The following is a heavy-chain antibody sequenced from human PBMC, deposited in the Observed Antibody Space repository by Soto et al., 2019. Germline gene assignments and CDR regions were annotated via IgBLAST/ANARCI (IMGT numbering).Heavy chain of an antibody. CDR3: ARGWGVTVTTYYYYYYGMDV. Sequence: SETLSLTCAVYGGSFSGYYWSWIRQPPGKWLEWIWEINHSGSTNYNPSLKSRVTISVDTSKNQFSLKLSSVTAADKAVYYCARGWGVTVTTYYYYYYGMDVWGQGTTVTVSS. J-gene: IGHJ6*02. CDR1: GGSFSGYY. CDR2: INHSGST. D-gene: IGHD4-4*01. V-gene: IGHV4-34*01.